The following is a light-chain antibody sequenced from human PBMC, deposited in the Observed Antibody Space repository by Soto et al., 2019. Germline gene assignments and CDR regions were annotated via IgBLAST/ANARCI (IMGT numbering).Light chain of an antibody. V-gene: IGLV7-46*01. Sequence: QAVVPQEPSLTVSPGGTVTLTCGSSDGPVTSNHYPYEYQQRPGPDPRTLIYDTNNIQSWAPARFSGSLVGVKAALTLSGARPEDEDDYYCVRAYSGGRVFGGGTKLAVL. J-gene: IGLJ2*01. CDR3: VRAYSGGRV. CDR1: DGPVTSNHY. CDR2: DTN.